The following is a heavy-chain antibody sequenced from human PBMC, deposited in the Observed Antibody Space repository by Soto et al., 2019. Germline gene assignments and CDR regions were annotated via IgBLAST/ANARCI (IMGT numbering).Heavy chain of an antibody. CDR2: MNPNSGNT. Sequence: AASVKVSCKASGYTFTSYDINWVRQATGQGLEWMGWMNPNSGNTGYTQKFQGRVTMTRNTSISTAYMELSSLRSEDTAVYYCARVIPSIFGVVITPYYYYMDVWGKGTTVTVSS. V-gene: IGHV1-8*01. J-gene: IGHJ6*03. CDR3: ARVIPSIFGVVITPYYYYMDV. CDR1: GYTFTSYD. D-gene: IGHD3-3*01.